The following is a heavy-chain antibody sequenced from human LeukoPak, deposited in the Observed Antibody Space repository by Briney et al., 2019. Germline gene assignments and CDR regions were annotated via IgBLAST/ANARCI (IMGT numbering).Heavy chain of an antibody. CDR1: GFPFNTYE. CDR3: ARGTLGAWGW. Sequence: GGSLRLSCAASGFPFNTYEMNWVRQAPGKGLEWVSSISSSSNYIHYADSVKGRFTISRDNAKNSLYLQMNSLRAEDTAVYFCARGTLGAWGWWGQGTLVTVSA. D-gene: IGHD6-19*01. V-gene: IGHV3-21*01. CDR2: ISSSSNYI. J-gene: IGHJ4*02.